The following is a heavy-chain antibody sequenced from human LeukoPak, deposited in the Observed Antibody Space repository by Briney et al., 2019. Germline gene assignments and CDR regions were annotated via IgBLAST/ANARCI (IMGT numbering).Heavy chain of an antibody. Sequence: PGGSLRLSCAASGFTFSSYSMNWVRQAPGKGLEWGSYISSSSRTIYYADSVKGRFTISRDNAKNSLYLQMNSLRAEDTAVYYCARTLPTPLNYDFWSGDFDYWGQGTLVTVSS. CDR2: ISSSSRTI. CDR3: ARTLPTPLNYDFWSGDFDY. D-gene: IGHD3-3*01. CDR1: GFTFSSYS. J-gene: IGHJ4*02. V-gene: IGHV3-48*01.